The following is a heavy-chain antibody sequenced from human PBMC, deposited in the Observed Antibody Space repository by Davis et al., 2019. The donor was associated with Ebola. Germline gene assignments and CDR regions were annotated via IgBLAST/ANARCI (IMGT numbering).Heavy chain of an antibody. V-gene: IGHV3-7*01. Sequence: GGSLRLSCAASGFTFSSYAMHWVRQAPGKGLEWVANIKQDGSEKYYVDSVKGRFTISRDNAKNSLYLQMNSLRAEDTAVYYCARDLQLLLFDPWGQGTLVTVSS. CDR2: IKQDGSEK. CDR3: ARDLQLLLFDP. CDR1: GFTFSSYA. J-gene: IGHJ5*02. D-gene: IGHD2-2*01.